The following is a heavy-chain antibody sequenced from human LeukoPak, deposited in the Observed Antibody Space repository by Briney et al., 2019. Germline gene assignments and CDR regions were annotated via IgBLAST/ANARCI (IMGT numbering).Heavy chain of an antibody. V-gene: IGHV3-74*01. J-gene: IGHJ3*02. Sequence: GGSLRLSCVASGFTFSSDFMHWIRQAPGEGLMYVSQISGDETYANYADSVKGRFTISRDDAKNTLYLQMNSLRAEDTAVYYCVREDNAFNIWGQGTLVTVSS. CDR1: GFTFSSDF. CDR2: ISGDETYA. CDR3: VREDNAFNI.